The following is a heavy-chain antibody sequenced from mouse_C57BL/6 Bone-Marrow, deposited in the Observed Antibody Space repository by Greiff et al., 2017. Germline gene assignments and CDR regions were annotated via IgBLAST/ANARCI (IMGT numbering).Heavy chain of an antibody. CDR1: GYTFTDYN. D-gene: IGHD1-1*01. V-gene: IGHV1-18*01. J-gene: IGHJ2*02. Sequence: VQLKESGPELVKPGASVKIPCKASGYTFTDYNMDWVKQSHGKSLEWIGDINPNNGGTIYNQKFKGKATLTVDKSSSTAYMELRSLTSEDTAVYYCARSGTTVVADYFDYWGQGTSLTVSS. CDR3: ARSGTTVVADYFDY. CDR2: INPNNGGT.